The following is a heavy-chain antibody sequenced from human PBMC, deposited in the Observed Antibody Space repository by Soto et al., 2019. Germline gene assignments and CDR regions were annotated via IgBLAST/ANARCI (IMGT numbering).Heavy chain of an antibody. CDR3: PKDRIRPDYCSSTSCYAGIDY. CDR2: ISGSGGST. J-gene: IGHJ4*02. Sequence: GGSLRPSCAASGFTFSSYAMSWVRQAPGKGLEWVSAISGSGGSTYYADSVKGRFTISRDNSKNTLYLQMNSLRAEDTAVYYCPKDRIRPDYCSSTSCYAGIDYWGQGTLVTVSS. D-gene: IGHD2-2*01. V-gene: IGHV3-23*01. CDR1: GFTFSSYA.